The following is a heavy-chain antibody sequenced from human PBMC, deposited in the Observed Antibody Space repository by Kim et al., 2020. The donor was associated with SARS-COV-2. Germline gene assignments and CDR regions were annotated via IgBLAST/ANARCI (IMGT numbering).Heavy chain of an antibody. V-gene: IGHV3-11*04. CDR3: ARDLRDASGPFYFDY. D-gene: IGHD2-15*01. Sequence: ADTVRGRFTISRDNAKKSLFLEMNSLRVEGTAVYYCARDLRDASGPFYFDYWGQGVLVTVSS. J-gene: IGHJ4*02.